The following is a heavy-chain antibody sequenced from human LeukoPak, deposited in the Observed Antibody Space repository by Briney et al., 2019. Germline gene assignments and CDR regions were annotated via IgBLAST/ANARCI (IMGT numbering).Heavy chain of an antibody. CDR1: GFTFSNYA. V-gene: IGHV3-30*04. J-gene: IGHJ5*02. CDR3: MRGATDTTRWFDP. Sequence: GGSLRLSCAASGFTFSNYAMHWVRQAPGKGLEWVAVISYDGSNKYYADSVKGRFTISRDNAKNSLYLQMNGLRAEDTAAYYCMRGATDTTRWFDPWGQGTLVTVSS. CDR2: ISYDGSNK. D-gene: IGHD1-7*01.